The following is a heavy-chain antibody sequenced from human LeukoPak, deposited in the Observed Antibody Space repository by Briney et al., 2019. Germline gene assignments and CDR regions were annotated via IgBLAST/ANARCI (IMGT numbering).Heavy chain of an antibody. V-gene: IGHV4-34*01. Sequence: PSETLSLTCAVYGGSFSGYYWSWIRQPPGKGLEWIGEINHSGSTNYNPSLKSRVTISVDTSKNQFSLKLSSVTAADTAVYYCARGIAAAGTSRYYFDYWGQGTLVTVSS. D-gene: IGHD6-13*01. CDR3: ARGIAAAGTSRYYFDY. CDR2: INHSGST. J-gene: IGHJ4*02. CDR1: GGSFSGYY.